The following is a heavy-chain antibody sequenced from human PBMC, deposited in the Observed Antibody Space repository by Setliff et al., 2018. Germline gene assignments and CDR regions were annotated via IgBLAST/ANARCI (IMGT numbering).Heavy chain of an antibody. CDR3: ARGPCGGGSCYYQDY. CDR2: INPSGGYT. D-gene: IGHD2-15*01. J-gene: IGHJ4*02. Sequence: ASVKVSCKASGHTFTSYFMQWVRQAPGQGLEWMGMINPSGGYTIYAQKFQGRVTMTRNTSISTAYMELSSLRSEDTAVYYCARGPCGGGSCYYQDYWGQGTLVTVSS. CDR1: GHTFTSYF. V-gene: IGHV1-46*01.